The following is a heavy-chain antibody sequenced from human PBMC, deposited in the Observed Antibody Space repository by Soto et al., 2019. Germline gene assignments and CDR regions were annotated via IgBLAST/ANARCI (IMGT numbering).Heavy chain of an antibody. CDR1: GFSRTTRGVG. CDR3: AHRVLRTVFGLVTTNAIYFDF. D-gene: IGHD3-3*01. Sequence: QITLNEAGPTQVKPRQTLTLTCTFSGFSRTTRGVGVGWIRQSPGKAPEWLALIYWDDDKRYSPSLNSRLTITKDTSKTQVVLTMADLDPADTATYYCAHRVLRTVFGLVTTNAIYFDFWGQGTPVAVSS. V-gene: IGHV2-5*02. J-gene: IGHJ4*02. CDR2: IYWDDDK.